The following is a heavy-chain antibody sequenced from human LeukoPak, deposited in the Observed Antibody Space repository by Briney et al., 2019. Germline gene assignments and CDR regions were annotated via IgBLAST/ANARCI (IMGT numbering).Heavy chain of an antibody. Sequence: PGGSLRLSCAASGFTFSSYSMNWVRQAPGKGLVWVSRINDDGSSTTYADSVKGRFTISRDNTKNMLYLEMKSLRVEDTAVYYCASTISCLLWGQGTLVTVSS. CDR2: INDDGSST. J-gene: IGHJ4*02. V-gene: IGHV3-74*01. CDR1: GFTFSSYS. D-gene: IGHD2-15*01. CDR3: ASTISCLL.